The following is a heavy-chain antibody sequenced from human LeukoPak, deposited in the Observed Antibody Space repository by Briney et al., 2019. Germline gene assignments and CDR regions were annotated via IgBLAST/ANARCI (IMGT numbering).Heavy chain of an antibody. D-gene: IGHD2-21*01. CDR3: ARDRCGGDCYSSN. J-gene: IGHJ4*02. V-gene: IGHV1-69*13. CDR2: IIPIFGTA. CDR1: GGTFSSYA. Sequence: ASVKVSCKASGGTFSSYAMSWVRQAPGQGLEWMGGIIPIFGTANYAQKFQGRVTITADESTSTAYMELSSLRSEDTAVYYCARDRCGGDCYSSNWGQGTLVTVSS.